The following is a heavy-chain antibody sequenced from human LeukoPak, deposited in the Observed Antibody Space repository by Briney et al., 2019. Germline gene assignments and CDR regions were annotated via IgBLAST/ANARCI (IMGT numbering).Heavy chain of an antibody. Sequence: PGGSLRLSCAASGFTFTSYSMNWVRQAPGRGLEWVSSIRFTGSYIYYADSVKGRFTISRDDAKNLLSLQMISLRVEDTAVYYCARGGPRRDGYNSDYWGQGTLVTVSS. J-gene: IGHJ4*02. CDR1: GFTFTSYS. V-gene: IGHV3-21*03. CDR3: ARGGPRRDGYNSDY. CDR2: IRFTGSYI. D-gene: IGHD5-24*01.